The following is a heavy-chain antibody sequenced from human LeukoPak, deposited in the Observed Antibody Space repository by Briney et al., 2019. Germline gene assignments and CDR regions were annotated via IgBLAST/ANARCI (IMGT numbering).Heavy chain of an antibody. J-gene: IGHJ5*02. CDR2: INTNTGNP. CDR3: ARDFIAVAVPGDWFDP. Sequence: GASVKVSCKASGYTFTSYAMNWVRQAPGQGLEWMGWINTNTGNPTYAQGFTGRFVFSLDTSVSTAYLQISSLKAEDTAVYYCARDFIAVAVPGDWFDPWGQGTLVTVSS. CDR1: GYTFTSYA. V-gene: IGHV7-4-1*02. D-gene: IGHD6-19*01.